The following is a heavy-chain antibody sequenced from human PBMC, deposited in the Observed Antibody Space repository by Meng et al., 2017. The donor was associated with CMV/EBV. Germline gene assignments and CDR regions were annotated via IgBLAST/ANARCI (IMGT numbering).Heavy chain of an antibody. CDR3: AKDGGAGYGGNSDWFDP. CDR2: IRYNGGST. J-gene: IGHJ5*02. CDR1: FTLNNYA. D-gene: IGHD4-23*01. Sequence: FTLNNYAMSWARQAPGKGLEWVSGIRYNGGSTYYADSVKGRFTISRDNSKNTLYLQMNSLRDEDTAVYYCAKDGGAGYGGNSDWFDPWGQGTLVTVSS. V-gene: IGHV3-23*01.